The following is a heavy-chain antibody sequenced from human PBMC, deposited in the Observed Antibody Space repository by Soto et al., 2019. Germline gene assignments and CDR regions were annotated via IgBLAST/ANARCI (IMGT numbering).Heavy chain of an antibody. J-gene: IGHJ5*02. D-gene: IGHD2-15*01. Sequence: KPGGSLRLSCAGSGFTFGDSYMSWIRQAPGKGLEWLSYISPGSRYPAYADSVKGRFTISRDNAKRSLYLQMMSLTAEDTAIYYCVRGGGGGLFDPWGQGTMVTAPQ. CDR3: VRGGGGGLFDP. V-gene: IGHV3-11*06. CDR1: GFTFGDSY. CDR2: ISPGSRYP.